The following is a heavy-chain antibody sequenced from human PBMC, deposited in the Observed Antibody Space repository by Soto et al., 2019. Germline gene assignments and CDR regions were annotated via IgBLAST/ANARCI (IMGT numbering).Heavy chain of an antibody. CDR2: ISYDGSNK. V-gene: IGHV3-30*18. Sequence: QVQLVESGGGVVQPGRSLRLSCAASGFTFSSYGMHWVRQAPGKGLEWVAVISYDGSNKYYADSVKGRFTISRDNSKNTLYLQMNSLRADDTAVYYCAKDLGAVAYRVVAATPDYWGQGTLVTVSS. CDR1: GFTFSSYG. J-gene: IGHJ4*02. CDR3: AKDLGAVAYRVVAATPDY. D-gene: IGHD2-15*01.